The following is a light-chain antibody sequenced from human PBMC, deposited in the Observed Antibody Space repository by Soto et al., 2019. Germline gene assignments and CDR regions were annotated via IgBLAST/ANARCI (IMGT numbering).Light chain of an antibody. Sequence: RVMTQSPDTLSVSPGERATLSCRASETVRSNLAWYQQKPGQAPRLLIYAASTRATGIPARFIGNGSGTEFTLTISSLQSEDFAVYYCQQYHNWLPITFGQGTRLEIK. V-gene: IGKV3D-15*01. CDR3: QQYHNWLPIT. CDR2: AAS. J-gene: IGKJ5*01. CDR1: ETVRSN.